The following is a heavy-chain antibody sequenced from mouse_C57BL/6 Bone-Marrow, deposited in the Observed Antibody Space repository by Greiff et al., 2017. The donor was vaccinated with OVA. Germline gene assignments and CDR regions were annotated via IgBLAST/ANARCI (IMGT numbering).Heavy chain of an antibody. CDR2: IDPEDGET. CDR3: ARSYYEYYAIDY. V-gene: IGHV14-2*01. J-gene: IGHJ4*01. D-gene: IGHD1-1*01. CDR1: GFNIKDYY. Sequence: DVKLQESGAELVKPGASVKLSCTASGFNIKDYYMHWVKQRTEQGLEWIGRIDPEDGETKYDPKFQGKATITADTSSNTAYLQLSSLTSEDTAVYYCARSYYEYYAIDYWGQGTSVTVSS.